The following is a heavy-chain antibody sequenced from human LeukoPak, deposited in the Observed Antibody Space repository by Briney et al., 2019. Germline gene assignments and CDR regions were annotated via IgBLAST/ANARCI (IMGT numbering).Heavy chain of an antibody. J-gene: IGHJ4*02. CDR2: IWYDGSEK. D-gene: IGHD2-15*01. Sequence: GGSLRLSCAASGFTFSSYDIPWVRQAPGKGLEWVAVIWYDGSEKYYADSVKGRFTISRDNPKNTLYLQMNSLRNEDTAVYYCAKEAGYKSGYSEFDYWGQGTLVTVSS. CDR1: GFTFSSYD. CDR3: AKEAGYKSGYSEFDY. V-gene: IGHV3-33*06.